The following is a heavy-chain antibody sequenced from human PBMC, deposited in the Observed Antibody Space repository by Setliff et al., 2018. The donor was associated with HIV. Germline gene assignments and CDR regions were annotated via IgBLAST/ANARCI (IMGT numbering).Heavy chain of an antibody. D-gene: IGHD4-17*01. CDR1: GGSISSYY. CDR3: AREIYGGNSRPFDY. V-gene: IGHV4-4*07. CDR2: IYSSGST. J-gene: IGHJ4*02. Sequence: SETLSLTCTVSGGSISSYYWSWIRQPAGKGLERIGRIYSSGSTNYNPSLKSRVTMSVDTSKNQFSLKLSSVTAADTAVYYCAREIYGGNSRPFDYWGQGTLVTVSS.